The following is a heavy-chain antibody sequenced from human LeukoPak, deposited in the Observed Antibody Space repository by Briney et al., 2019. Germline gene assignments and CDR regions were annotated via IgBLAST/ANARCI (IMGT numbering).Heavy chain of an antibody. D-gene: IGHD3-22*01. J-gene: IGHJ4*02. V-gene: IGHV3-53*01. Sequence: GGSLRLSCAASGFTFSSYSMNWVRQAPGKGLEWVSVIYSGGSTYYADSVKGRFTISRDNSKNTLYLQMNSLRAEDTAVFYCARANYYDSSDYYGYWGQGTLVTVSS. CDR3: ARANYYDSSDYYGY. CDR2: IYSGGST. CDR1: GFTFSSYS.